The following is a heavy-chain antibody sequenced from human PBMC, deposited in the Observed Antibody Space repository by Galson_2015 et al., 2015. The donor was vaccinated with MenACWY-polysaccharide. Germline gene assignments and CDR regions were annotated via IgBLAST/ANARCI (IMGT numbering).Heavy chain of an antibody. CDR1: GDSITSGGYF. CDR3: ARGGRAVSNRNWFDP. V-gene: IGHV4-31*03. CDR2: ISYDGGT. D-gene: IGHD3-16*01. J-gene: IGHJ5*02. Sequence: TLSLTCTVSGDSITSGGYFWSWIRQHPGKGLEWIASISYDGGTYYNPSLKSRVTMSVDTPNNQFSLKLNSVTAADTAVYYCARGGRAVSNRNWFDPWGQGTLVTVSS.